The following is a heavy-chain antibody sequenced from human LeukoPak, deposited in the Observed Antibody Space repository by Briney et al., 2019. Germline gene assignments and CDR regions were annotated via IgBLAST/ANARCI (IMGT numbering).Heavy chain of an antibody. D-gene: IGHD6-19*01. V-gene: IGHV1-69*06. CDR2: IIPIFGTA. CDR3: TSVYSTGWYFDY. CDR1: GGTFSSYA. Sequence: SVKVSCKASGGTFSSYAISWVRQAPGQGLEWMGGIIPIFGTANYAQKFQGRVTITADKSTSTAYMELSRLRSDDTAVYYCTSVYSTGWYFDYWGQGTLVTVSS. J-gene: IGHJ4*02.